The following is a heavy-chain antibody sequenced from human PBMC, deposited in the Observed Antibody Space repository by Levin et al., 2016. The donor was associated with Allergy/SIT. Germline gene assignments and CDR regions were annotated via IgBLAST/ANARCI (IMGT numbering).Heavy chain of an antibody. CDR2: IDQGRGEK. CDR1: GFFFSSYW. D-gene: IGHD6-6*01. V-gene: IGHV3-7*03. Sequence: GESLKISCEGSGFFFSSYWMSWVRQAPGKGLEWVANIDQGRGEKYYLDSVKGRFTISRDNDKNSLFLQMNSLRAEDTAVYYCVRGYWDYSKSSEDFDYWGQGTLVTVSS. J-gene: IGHJ4*02. CDR3: VRGYWDYSKSSEDFDY.